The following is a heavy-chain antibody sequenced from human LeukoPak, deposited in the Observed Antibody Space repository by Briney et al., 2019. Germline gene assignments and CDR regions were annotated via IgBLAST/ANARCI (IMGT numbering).Heavy chain of an antibody. CDR1: GGSISSYY. Sequence: PSETLSLTCTVSGGSISSYYWSWIRQPPGKGLEWIGYISYSGSTNFNPSLKSRVTISVDTSKNQFSLKLSSVTAADTAVYYCARGRLRGYSYGTRWFDPWGQGTLVTVSS. D-gene: IGHD5-18*01. V-gene: IGHV4-59*12. J-gene: IGHJ5*02. CDR3: ARGRLRGYSYGTRWFDP. CDR2: ISYSGST.